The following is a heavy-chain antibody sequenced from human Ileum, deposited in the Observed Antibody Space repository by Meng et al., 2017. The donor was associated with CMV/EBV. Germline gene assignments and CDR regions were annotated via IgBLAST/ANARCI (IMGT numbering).Heavy chain of an antibody. D-gene: IGHD2-2*02. Sequence: SETLSLTCTVSGVSISSSSYWWGWIRQPPGKGLEWIGSIYHGGSTYHNPSLKSRVTISVDTSNNQFTLKLNSVTAADTAVYYCARPAGQDLYLHFDFWGQGTLVTVSS. J-gene: IGHJ4*02. CDR1: GVSISSSSYW. CDR3: ARPAGQDLYLHFDF. V-gene: IGHV4-39*01. CDR2: IYHGGST.